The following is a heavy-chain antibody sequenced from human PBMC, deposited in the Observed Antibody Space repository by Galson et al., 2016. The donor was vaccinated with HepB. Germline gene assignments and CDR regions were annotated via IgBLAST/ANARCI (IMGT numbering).Heavy chain of an antibody. CDR1: GYSFTNHW. D-gene: IGHD6-13*01. Sequence: QSGAEVKKPGESLRISCKGSGYSFTNHWITWVRQMPGKGLEWMGRIDPGDSNIHYSPSFQGHVTLSVYKSICVVYLQWSSLKASETATYYCPRRRVKRGGGLDPWGQGTLVTVSS. CDR2: IDPGDSNI. CDR3: PRRRVKRGGGLDP. V-gene: IGHV5-10-1*01. J-gene: IGHJ5*02.